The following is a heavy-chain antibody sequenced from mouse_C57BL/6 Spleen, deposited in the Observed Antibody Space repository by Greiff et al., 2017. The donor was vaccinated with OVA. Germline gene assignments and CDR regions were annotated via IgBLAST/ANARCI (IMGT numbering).Heavy chain of an antibody. D-gene: IGHD3-1*01. J-gene: IGHJ4*01. CDR3: ARTGLLGYAMDY. CDR1: GYTFTDYY. CDR2: INPNNGGT. V-gene: IGHV1-26*01. Sequence: VQLKQSGPELVKPGASVKISCKASGYTFTDYYMNWVKQSHGKSLEWIGDINPNNGGTSYNQKFKGKATLTVDKSSSTAYMELRSLTSEDSAVYYCARTGLLGYAMDYWGQGTSVTVSS.